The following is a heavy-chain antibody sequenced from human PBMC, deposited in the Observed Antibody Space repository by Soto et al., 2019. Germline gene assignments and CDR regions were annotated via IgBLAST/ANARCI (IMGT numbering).Heavy chain of an antibody. Sequence: SSETLSLTCAVYGGSFSGYYWSWIRQPPGKGLEWIGEINHSGSTNYNPSLKSRVTISVDTSKNQFSLKLSSVTAADTAVYYCARGVHRRTVVPAAYYYYYYGMDVWGQGTTVTVSS. J-gene: IGHJ6*02. CDR3: ARGVHRRTVVPAAYYYYYYGMDV. V-gene: IGHV4-34*01. D-gene: IGHD2-2*01. CDR2: INHSGST. CDR1: GGSFSGYY.